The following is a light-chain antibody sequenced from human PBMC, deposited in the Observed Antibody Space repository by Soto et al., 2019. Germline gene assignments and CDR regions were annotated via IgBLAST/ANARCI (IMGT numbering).Light chain of an antibody. V-gene: IGLV1-40*01. CDR2: SDN. J-gene: IGLJ2*01. Sequence: QSALTQPPSVSGAPGQRVTISCTGSSSNIGASYDVHWYQQLPGTAPKLLIYSDNNRPSGVPDRFSGSKSGTSASLAITGLQVEYGVDYSAHSYNSTLGLPVSGGGTK. CDR3: HSYNSTLGLPV. CDR1: SSNIGASYD.